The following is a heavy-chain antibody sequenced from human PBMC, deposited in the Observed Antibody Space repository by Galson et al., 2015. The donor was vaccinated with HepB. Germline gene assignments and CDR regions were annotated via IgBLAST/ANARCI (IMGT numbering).Heavy chain of an antibody. CDR3: VKDMRYFTGWCNQ. V-gene: IGHV4-39*07. J-gene: IGHJ5*02. D-gene: IGHD3-9*01. CDR1: GVSLGYEIYY. CDR2: IYNTGTT. Sequence: ETLSLTCTVSGVSLGYEIYYWGWIRQPPGKGLEWIASIYNTGTTYYNPSLNSRVTMSVDTSKNQFSLNLTSVTAADSAVYYCVKDMRYFTGWCNQWGHGTLVTVSS.